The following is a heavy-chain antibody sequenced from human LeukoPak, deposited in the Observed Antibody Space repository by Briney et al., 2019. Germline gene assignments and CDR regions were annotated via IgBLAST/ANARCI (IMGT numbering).Heavy chain of an antibody. CDR3: ARDDYDDNSMRGLDY. V-gene: IGHV3-48*02. CDR1: GFTFSSYS. Sequence: HPGGSLRLSCAASGFTFSSYSMNWVRQAPGKGLAWVSYISGSSSTIYYADSVKGRFTISRDNAKNSLYLQMNSLRDEDTAVYYCARDDYDDNSMRGLDYWGQGTLVTVSS. J-gene: IGHJ4*02. D-gene: IGHD4-17*01. CDR2: ISGSSSTI.